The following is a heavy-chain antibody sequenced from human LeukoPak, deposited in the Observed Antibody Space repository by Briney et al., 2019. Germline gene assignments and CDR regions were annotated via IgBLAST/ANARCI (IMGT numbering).Heavy chain of an antibody. CDR1: GFTFSSYS. CDR3: ARRSGIAVAGAFDY. D-gene: IGHD6-19*01. CDR2: ISGSGDST. Sequence: GGSLRLSCAASGFTFSSYSMNWVRQAPGKGPEWVSGISGSGDSTYYADSVKGRFTTSRDNSKNTLYLQMNSLRAEDTAVYYCARRSGIAVAGAFDYWGQGTLVTVSS. V-gene: IGHV3-23*01. J-gene: IGHJ4*02.